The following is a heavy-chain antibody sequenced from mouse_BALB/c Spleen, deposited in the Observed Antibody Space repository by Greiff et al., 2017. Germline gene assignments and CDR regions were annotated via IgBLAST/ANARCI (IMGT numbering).Heavy chain of an antibody. CDR1: GYTFTSYT. CDR2: INPSSGYT. CDR3: ASESSAWFAY. D-gene: IGHD1-3*01. J-gene: IGHJ3*01. Sequence: QVHVKQSGAELARPGASVKMSCKASGYTFTSYTMHWVKQRPGQGLEWIGYINPSSGYTNYNQKFKDKATLTADKSSSTAYMQLSSLTSEDSAVYYCASESSAWFAYWGQGTLVTVSA. V-gene: IGHV1-4*01.